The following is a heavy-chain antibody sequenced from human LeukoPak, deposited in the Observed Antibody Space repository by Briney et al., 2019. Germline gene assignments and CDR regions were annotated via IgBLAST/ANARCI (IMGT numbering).Heavy chain of an antibody. CDR1: GFTFSSYS. CDR2: ISSSSSTI. J-gene: IGHJ5*02. Sequence: GGSLRLSCAASGFTFSSYSMNWVRQAPGKGLEWVSYISSSSSTIYYADSVKGRFTISRDNAKNSLYLQMNSLRAEDTAVYYCARDLYGRGHNWFDPWGQGTLVTVSS. D-gene: IGHD1-26*01. CDR3: ARDLYGRGHNWFDP. V-gene: IGHV3-48*04.